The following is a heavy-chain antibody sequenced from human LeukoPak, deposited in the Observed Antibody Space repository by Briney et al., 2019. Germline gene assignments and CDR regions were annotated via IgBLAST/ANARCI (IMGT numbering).Heavy chain of an antibody. V-gene: IGHV4-59*12. J-gene: IGHJ3*02. CDR1: GGSISSYY. CDR3: AGGTMVRGVYAFDI. CDR2: IYYSGST. D-gene: IGHD3-10*01. Sequence: SETLSLTCTVSGGSISSYYWSWIRQPPGKGLEWIGGIYYSGSTNYNPSLKSRVTISVDTSKNQFSLKLSSVTAADTAAYYCAGGTMVRGVYAFDIWGQGTMVTVSS.